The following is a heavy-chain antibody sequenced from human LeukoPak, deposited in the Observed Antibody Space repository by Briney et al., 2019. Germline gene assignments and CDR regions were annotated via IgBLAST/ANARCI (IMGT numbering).Heavy chain of an antibody. CDR2: MNPNSGHA. CDR1: GYTFSSYD. Sequence: ASVKVSCKASGYTFSSYDINWVRQAAGQGLEWMGWMNPNSGHAGYTQKFQGRVTMTSDNAISTVYMEISSLRSDDAAVHYCARIKRIMEPGTVGLDSWGQGTLVTVSS. CDR3: ARIKRIMEPGTVGLDS. V-gene: IGHV1-8*01. D-gene: IGHD4-23*01. J-gene: IGHJ4*02.